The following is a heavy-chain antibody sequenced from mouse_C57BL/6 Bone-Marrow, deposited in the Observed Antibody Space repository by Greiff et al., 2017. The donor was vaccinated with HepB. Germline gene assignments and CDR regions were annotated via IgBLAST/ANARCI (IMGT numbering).Heavy chain of an antibody. CDR1: EYEFPSHD. D-gene: IGHD2-3*01. J-gene: IGHJ1*03. V-gene: IGHV5-2*03. CDR2: INSDGGST. Sequence: EVKLVESGGGLVQPGESLKLSCESNEYEFPSHDMSWVRKTPEKRLELVAAINSDGGSTYYPDTMERRFIISRDNTKKTLYLQMSSLRSEDTALYYCARLTVVYDGSYWYFDVWGTGTTVTVSS. CDR3: ARLTVVYDGSYWYFDV.